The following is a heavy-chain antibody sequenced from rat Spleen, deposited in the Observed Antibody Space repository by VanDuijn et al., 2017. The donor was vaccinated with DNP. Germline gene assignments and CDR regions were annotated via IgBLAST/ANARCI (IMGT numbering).Heavy chain of an antibody. CDR3: ATNDNIATNPYWYFDF. CDR1: GFTFSDYA. CDR2: IIYDGSST. Sequence: EVQLVESGGGLVQPGNSLKLSCAASGFTFSDYAMAWVRQSPKKGLEWVATIIYDGSSTYYRDSVKGRFTISRDNAKSTLYLQMDSLRSEDTATYYCATNDNIATNPYWYFDFWGPGTMVTVSS. V-gene: IGHV5S10*01. J-gene: IGHJ1*01. D-gene: IGHD1-2*01.